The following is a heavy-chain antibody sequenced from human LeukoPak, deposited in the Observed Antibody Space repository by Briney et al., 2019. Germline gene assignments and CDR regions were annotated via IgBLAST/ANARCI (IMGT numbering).Heavy chain of an antibody. CDR3: ARGRPANMAFDI. Sequence: SQTLSLTCAVSGGSISSGGYSWGWIRQPPGKGLEWIVHISHSGSTYYNPSLKSRVSISLDRSKNQFSLNLTSVSGADTAVYFCARGRPANMAFDIWGQGTMVPVSS. D-gene: IGHD6-25*01. V-gene: IGHV4-30-2*01. CDR2: ISHSGST. CDR1: GGSISSGGYS. J-gene: IGHJ3*02.